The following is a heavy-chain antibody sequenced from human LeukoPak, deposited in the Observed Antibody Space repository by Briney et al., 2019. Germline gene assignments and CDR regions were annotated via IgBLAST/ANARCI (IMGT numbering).Heavy chain of an antibody. CDR2: IYYSGST. D-gene: IGHD5-24*01. J-gene: IGHJ4*02. CDR1: GGSISSYY. CDR3: ARQGDGYNSGFRFDY. V-gene: IGHV4-59*08. Sequence: PSETLSLTCTVSGGSISSYYWSWIRQPPGKGLEWIGYIYYSGSTNYNPSLKSRVTISVDTSKNQFSLKLSSVTAADTAVYYCARQGDGYNSGFRFDYWGQGTLVTVSS.